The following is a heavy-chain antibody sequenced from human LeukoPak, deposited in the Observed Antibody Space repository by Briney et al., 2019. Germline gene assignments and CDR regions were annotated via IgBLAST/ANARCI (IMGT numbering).Heavy chain of an antibody. CDR3: ARVIGARYCSSTSCPDAFDI. CDR1: GYTFTSYA. Sequence: ASVKVSCKASGYTFTSYAMHWVRQAPGQRLEWMGWINAGNGNTNYSQKFQGRVTITRDTSASTAYMELSSLRSEDTAVYYCARVIGARYCSSTSCPDAFDIWGQGTMVTVSS. D-gene: IGHD2-2*01. CDR2: INAGNGNT. J-gene: IGHJ3*02. V-gene: IGHV1-3*01.